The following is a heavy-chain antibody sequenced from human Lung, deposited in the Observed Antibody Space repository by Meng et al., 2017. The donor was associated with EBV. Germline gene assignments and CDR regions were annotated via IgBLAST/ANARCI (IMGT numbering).Heavy chain of an antibody. CDR2: INTNTGNP. Sequence: QLQLGVSGSELKKPGASVKVSCKASGYTFTSHNLNWVRQARGQGLAWMGWINTNTGNPTYAQDFTGQFVFSLDTSVSTAYLQISNLKAEDTAVYYCARDLSSGYDNWFDTWGQGTLVTVSS. D-gene: IGHD6-19*01. CDR1: GYTFTSHN. CDR3: ARDLSSGYDNWFDT. V-gene: IGHV7-4-1*02. J-gene: IGHJ5*02.